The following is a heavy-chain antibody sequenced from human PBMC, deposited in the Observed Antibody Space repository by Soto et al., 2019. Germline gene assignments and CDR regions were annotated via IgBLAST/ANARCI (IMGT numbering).Heavy chain of an antibody. Sequence: SETLSLTCTVSGDSLSSRGYYWSWIRQHPGKGLEWIGYIYHNGRTYYNPSLRSRLTISVDTSKNQFSLNLSSVTAADTAVYYCARVPDVWGQGTTVTVSS. CDR3: ARVPDV. CDR2: IYHNGRT. V-gene: IGHV4-31*03. CDR1: GDSLSSRGYY. J-gene: IGHJ6*02.